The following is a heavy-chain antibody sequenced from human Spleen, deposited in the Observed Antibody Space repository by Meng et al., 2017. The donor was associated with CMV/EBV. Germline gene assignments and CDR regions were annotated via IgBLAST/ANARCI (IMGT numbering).Heavy chain of an antibody. D-gene: IGHD5-12*01. Sequence: ASVKVSCKASGYTFTGYYMHWLRQAPGEELQWMGWINPDSGGTTYAQKFQGRVSMTRDTSISTAYMELSRLRSDDTALYYCARTYDIVHDPFDIWGQGTMVTVS. J-gene: IGHJ3*02. CDR1: GYTFTGYY. V-gene: IGHV1-2*02. CDR3: ARTYDIVHDPFDI. CDR2: INPDSGGT.